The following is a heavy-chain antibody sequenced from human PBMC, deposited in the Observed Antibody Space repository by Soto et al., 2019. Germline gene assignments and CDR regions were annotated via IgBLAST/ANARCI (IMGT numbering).Heavy chain of an antibody. V-gene: IGHV3-23*01. CDR1: GFTFSSYA. Sequence: VQLLESGGGLVQPGGSLRLSCAAYGFTFSSYAMSWVRQAPGKGLEWVSAIRGSGGSTYYADSVKGRFTISRDNYKNTLYLQMNSLSAEDTAVYYCAKGGNPIMKLRYDAFAIWGQGTMVTVSS. D-gene: IGHD3-16*01. J-gene: IGHJ3*02. CDR3: AKGGNPIMKLRYDAFAI. CDR2: IRGSGGST.